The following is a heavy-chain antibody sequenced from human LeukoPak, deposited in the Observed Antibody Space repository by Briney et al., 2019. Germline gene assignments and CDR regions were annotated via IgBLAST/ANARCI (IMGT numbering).Heavy chain of an antibody. J-gene: IGHJ3*02. CDR3: ARGSSSSWYGEYDAFDI. Sequence: GGALRLSCAASGFTFSSYSMNWVRQAPGKGLEWVSFISSSSSTIYYADSVKGRFTISRDNAKNSLYMQMNSLRAEDTAVYYCARGSSSSWYGEYDAFDIWGQGTMVTVSS. D-gene: IGHD6-13*01. CDR2: ISSSSSTI. CDR1: GFTFSSYS. V-gene: IGHV3-48*04.